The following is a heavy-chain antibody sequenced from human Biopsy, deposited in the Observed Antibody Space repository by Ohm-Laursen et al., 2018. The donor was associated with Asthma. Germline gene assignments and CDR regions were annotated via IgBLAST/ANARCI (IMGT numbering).Heavy chain of an antibody. Sequence: TLSLTCAVSGFSLRDARMGVSWIRQPPGKALEWLAHIFPNDEKSYSTSLKSRLTISKDTSKRQVVLTMTNMDLVGTGTYFCARLNCGSACDSGYDYYGMDVWGPGTTVTVSS. D-gene: IGHD2-21*02. J-gene: IGHJ6*02. CDR2: IFPNDEK. CDR3: ARLNCGSACDSGYDYYGMDV. V-gene: IGHV2-26*01. CDR1: GFSLRDARMG.